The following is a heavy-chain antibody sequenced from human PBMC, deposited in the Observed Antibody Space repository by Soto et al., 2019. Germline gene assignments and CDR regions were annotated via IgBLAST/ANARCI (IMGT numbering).Heavy chain of an antibody. CDR3: ARSGRNAYYNMDV. V-gene: IGHV5-51*01. D-gene: IGHD3-16*01. Sequence: GESLKISCKGSGYSFPTFWIGWVRQMPGKGLEWMGVIYPGDSDTRYSPSFQGQVTISADRSISTAYLQWSSLKASDTAIYYCARSGRNAYYNMDVWGQGTTVTVSS. CDR1: GYSFPTFW. J-gene: IGHJ6*02. CDR2: IYPGDSDT.